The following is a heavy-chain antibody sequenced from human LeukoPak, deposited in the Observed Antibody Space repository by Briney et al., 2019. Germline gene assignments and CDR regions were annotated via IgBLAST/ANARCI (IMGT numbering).Heavy chain of an antibody. J-gene: IGHJ6*03. D-gene: IGHD3-10*01. CDR2: INSDGSST. CDR1: GFTFSSYW. Sequence: GGSLRLSCAASGFTFSSYWMHWVRQAPGKGLVWVSRINSDGSSTSYADSVKGRFTISRDNAKNTLYLQMNSLRAEDTAVYYCARDPGRGQHYYAPYYYYYMDVWGKGTTVTVSS. CDR3: ARDPGRGQHYYAPYYYYYMDV. V-gene: IGHV3-74*01.